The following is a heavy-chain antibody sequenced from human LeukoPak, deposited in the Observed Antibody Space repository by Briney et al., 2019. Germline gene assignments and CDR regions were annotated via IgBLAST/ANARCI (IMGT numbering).Heavy chain of an antibody. Sequence: GGSLRLSCAASGFTFDDYAMHWVRQAPGKGLEWVSGISWNSDSIGYADSVKGRFTISRDNSKNTLYLQMNSLRAEDTAVYYCARDRVDGSGRAFDPWGQGTLVTVSS. V-gene: IGHV3-9*01. D-gene: IGHD3-10*01. J-gene: IGHJ5*02. CDR2: ISWNSDSI. CDR3: ARDRVDGSGRAFDP. CDR1: GFTFDDYA.